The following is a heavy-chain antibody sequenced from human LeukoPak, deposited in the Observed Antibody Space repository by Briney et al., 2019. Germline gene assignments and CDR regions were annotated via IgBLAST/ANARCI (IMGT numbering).Heavy chain of an antibody. V-gene: IGHV3-21*01. Sequence: GGSLRHSCAASGFTFSSYSMNWVRQAPGKGLEWVSSISSSSSYIYYADSVKGRFTISRDNAKNSLYLQMNSLRAEDTAVYYCARERDPSSGWRTFPGYWGQGTLVTVSS. J-gene: IGHJ4*02. CDR3: ARERDPSSGWRTFPGY. CDR2: ISSSSSYI. CDR1: GFTFSSYS. D-gene: IGHD6-19*01.